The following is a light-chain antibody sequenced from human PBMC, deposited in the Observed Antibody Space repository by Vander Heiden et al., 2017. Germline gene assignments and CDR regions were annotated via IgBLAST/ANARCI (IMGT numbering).Light chain of an antibody. CDR2: GKN. CDR3: NSRDSSGNHVV. J-gene: IGLJ2*01. Sequence: SSQPTQDPAASAPFGQTVRITCQEDSLRSYDASWYQQKPGQAPVLGIYGKNNRPSGIPDRFSGSSSGNTASLTITGAQAEDEADYYCNSRDSSGNHVVFGGGTKLTVL. CDR1: SLRSYD. V-gene: IGLV3-19*01.